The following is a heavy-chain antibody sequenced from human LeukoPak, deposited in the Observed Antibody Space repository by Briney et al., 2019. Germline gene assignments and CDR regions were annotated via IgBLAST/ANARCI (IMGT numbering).Heavy chain of an antibody. V-gene: IGHV3-33*01. Sequence: GRSLRLPCAASGFTFSTYGMHWVRQAPGKGLEWVAVIWYDGSNKYYADSVKGRFTISRDNSKNTLYLQMNSLRAEDTAVYYCAREDAFDIWGQGTMVTVSS. CDR3: AREDAFDI. J-gene: IGHJ3*02. CDR1: GFTFSTYG. CDR2: IWYDGSNK.